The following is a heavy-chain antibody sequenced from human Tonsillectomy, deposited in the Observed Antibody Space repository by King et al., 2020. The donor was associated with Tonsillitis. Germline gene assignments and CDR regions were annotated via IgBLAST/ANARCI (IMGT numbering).Heavy chain of an antibody. D-gene: IGHD6-13*01. CDR1: GYTFTNYG. V-gene: IGHV1-18*01. J-gene: IGHJ3*02. CDR3: ARERGYSSSSWAFDI. Sequence: VQLVESGPEVKKAGASVKVSCKASGYTFTNYGISWVRQAPGQGLEWMGWISGYSGNTNYAQKLQGRVTVTTGTFTSTAYMELGSLRSDDTAVYYCARERGYSSSSWAFDIWGQGTMLIVSS. CDR2: ISGYSGNT.